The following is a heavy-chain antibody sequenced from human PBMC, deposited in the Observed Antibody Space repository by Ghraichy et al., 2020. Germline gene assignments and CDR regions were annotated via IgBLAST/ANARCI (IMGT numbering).Heavy chain of an antibody. CDR1: GGSLSSSSYY. D-gene: IGHD2-8*01. J-gene: IGHJ3*02. CDR2: IYYSGST. Sequence: TLSLTCTVSGGSLSSSSYYWGWIRQPPGKGLEWIGTIYYSGSTYYNPSLKSRVTISVDTSKNHFSLRLSSVTAADTAVYYCARHEDFNGEGGAFDIWGQGTMVTVSS. CDR3: ARHEDFNGEGGAFDI. V-gene: IGHV4-39*01.